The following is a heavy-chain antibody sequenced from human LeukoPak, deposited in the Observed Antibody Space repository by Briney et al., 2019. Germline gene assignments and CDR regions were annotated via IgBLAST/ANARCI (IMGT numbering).Heavy chain of an antibody. CDR2: IRSKAYGGTT. CDR3: TRAEQQLVLYYFDY. D-gene: IGHD6-13*01. Sequence: GGSLRLSCTASGFTFGDYAMSWVRQAPGKGLEWVGFIRSKAYGGTTEYAASVKGRFTISRDDSKSIAYLQMNSLKTEDTAVYYCTRAEQQLVLYYFDYWGQGTLVTVSS. CDR1: GFTFGDYA. V-gene: IGHV3-49*04. J-gene: IGHJ4*02.